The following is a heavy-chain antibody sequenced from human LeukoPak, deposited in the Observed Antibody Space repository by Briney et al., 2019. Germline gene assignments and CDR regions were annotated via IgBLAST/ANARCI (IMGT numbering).Heavy chain of an antibody. V-gene: IGHV3-48*01. CDR1: GFTFSSYG. J-gene: IGHJ4*02. CDR3: AREGQLTGWDYFDY. D-gene: IGHD7-27*01. CDR2: ISSSSSTI. Sequence: GGSLRLSCAASGFTFSSYGMHWVRQAPGKGLEWVSYISSSSSTIYYADSVKGRFTISRDNAKNSLYLQMNSLRAEDTAVYYCAREGQLTGWDYFDYWGQGTLVTVSS.